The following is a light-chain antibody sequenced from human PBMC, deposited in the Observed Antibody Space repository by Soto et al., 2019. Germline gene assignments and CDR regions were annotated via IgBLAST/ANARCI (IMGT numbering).Light chain of an antibody. CDR1: QSLDTW. J-gene: IGKJ1*01. Sequence: DIQMTQSPSTLSASVGDRVTITCRASQSLDTWLAWYQQKPGKVPKVLIYKASTLESGVPSRFSGSGSGTEFTLTISSLQPDDFATYYCQQYKTYWTFGPGTKVEIK. CDR2: KAS. CDR3: QQYKTYWT. V-gene: IGKV1-5*03.